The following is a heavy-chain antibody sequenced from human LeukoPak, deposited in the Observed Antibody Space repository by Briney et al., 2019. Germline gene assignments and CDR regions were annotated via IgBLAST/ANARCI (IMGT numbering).Heavy chain of an antibody. Sequence: GGSLRLSCVASGFTFSGYWMSWVRQAPGKGLEWVANINQGGSDKFYVDSVKGRFAISRDNAKNSLYLQMNSLRAEDTAAYYCARLLSQSDSCYDYWGQGTLVTVSS. V-gene: IGHV3-7*04. CDR1: GFTFSGYW. CDR2: INQGGSDK. CDR3: ARLLSQSDSCYDY. D-gene: IGHD2-2*01. J-gene: IGHJ4*02.